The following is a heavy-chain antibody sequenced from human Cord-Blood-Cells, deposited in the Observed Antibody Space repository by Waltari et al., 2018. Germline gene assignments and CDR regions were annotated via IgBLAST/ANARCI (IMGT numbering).Heavy chain of an antibody. CDR1: GGSISSSSYY. V-gene: IGHV4-39*01. Sequence: QLQLQESGPGLVKPSETLSLTCTVSGGSISSSSYYWGWIRQPPGKGLEWIGSIYYSGSTYYNPSLNSRVTISVDTSKNQFSLKLSSVTAADTAVYYCARHSIAARPEYFQHWGQGTLVTVSS. CDR2: IYYSGST. J-gene: IGHJ1*01. CDR3: ARHSIAARPEYFQH. D-gene: IGHD6-6*01.